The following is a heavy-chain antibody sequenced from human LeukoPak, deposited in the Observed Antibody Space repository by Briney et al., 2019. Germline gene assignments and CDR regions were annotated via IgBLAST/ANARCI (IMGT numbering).Heavy chain of an antibody. Sequence: PGGSLRLSCAASGFTFSSYGMHWVRQAPGKGLEWVAVISYNGSNKYYADSVKGRFTISRDNSKNTLYLQMNSLRAEDTAVYYCARDGCSSTSCYPNYYYYGMDVWGKGTTVTVSS. D-gene: IGHD2-2*01. CDR1: GFTFSSYG. CDR3: ARDGCSSTSCYPNYYYYGMDV. CDR2: ISYNGSNK. V-gene: IGHV3-30*03. J-gene: IGHJ6*04.